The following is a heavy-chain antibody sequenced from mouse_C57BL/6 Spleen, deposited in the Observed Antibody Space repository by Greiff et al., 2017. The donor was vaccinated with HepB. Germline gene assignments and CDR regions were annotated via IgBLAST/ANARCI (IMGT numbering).Heavy chain of an antibody. CDR1: GFTFSSYA. J-gene: IGHJ2*01. CDR3: ARGVYSSGYPFDY. CDR2: ISDGGSYT. D-gene: IGHD3-2*02. Sequence: EVQGVESGGGLVKPGGSLKLSCAASGFTFSSYAMSWVRQTPEKRLEWVATISDGGSYTYYPDNVKGRFTTSRDNAKNNLYLQMSHLKSEDTAMYYCARGVYSSGYPFDYWGQGTTLTVSS. V-gene: IGHV5-4*01.